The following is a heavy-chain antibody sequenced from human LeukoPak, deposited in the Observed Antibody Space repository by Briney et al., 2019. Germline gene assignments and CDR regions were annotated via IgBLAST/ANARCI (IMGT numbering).Heavy chain of an antibody. CDR1: GASISNSY. CDR2: VYSSGST. CDR3: AGGNIVVVPAAITSSWFDP. V-gene: IGHV4-4*09. J-gene: IGHJ5*02. Sequence: SETLSLTCTVSGASISNSYWNWVRQPPGKGLEWIGYVYSSGSTNYNPSLKSRVTISVDTSKNQFSLKMTSVTAADTAVYYCAGGNIVVVPAAITSSWFDPWGQGTLVTVSS. D-gene: IGHD2-2*02.